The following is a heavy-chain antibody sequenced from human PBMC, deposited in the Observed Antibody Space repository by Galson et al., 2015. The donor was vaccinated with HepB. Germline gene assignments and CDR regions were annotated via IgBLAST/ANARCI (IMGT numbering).Heavy chain of an antibody. CDR3: AKGEGDYGAYYYYYMDV. CDR1: GFTFSSYA. Sequence: SLRLSCAASGFTFSSYAMSWVRQAPGKGLEWVSAISGSGGSTYYADSVKGRFTISRDNSKNTLYLQMNSLRAEDTAVYYCAKGEGDYGAYYYYYMDVWGKGTTVTVSS. V-gene: IGHV3-23*01. D-gene: IGHD4-17*01. CDR2: ISGSGGST. J-gene: IGHJ6*03.